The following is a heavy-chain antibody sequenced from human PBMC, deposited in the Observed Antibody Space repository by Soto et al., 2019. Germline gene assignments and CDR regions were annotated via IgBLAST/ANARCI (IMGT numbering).Heavy chain of an antibody. Sequence: SETLSLTCTVSGGSISSGGYYWSWIRQHPGKGLEWIGYIYYSGGTYYNPSLKSRVTISVDTSKNQFSLKLSSVTAADTAVYYCATSGRTTFGVDYYYYYYMDDWGKGTTVTVS. V-gene: IGHV4-31*03. CDR3: ATSGRTTFGVDYYYYYYMDD. CDR2: IYYSGGT. CDR1: GGSISSGGYY. J-gene: IGHJ6*03. D-gene: IGHD3-3*01.